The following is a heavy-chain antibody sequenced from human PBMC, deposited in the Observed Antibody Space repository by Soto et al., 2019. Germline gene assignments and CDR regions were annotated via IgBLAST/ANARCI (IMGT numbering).Heavy chain of an antibody. V-gene: IGHV1-69*01. J-gene: IGHJ4*02. CDR2: IIFTFNTA. D-gene: IGHD3-16*01. Sequence: QVQLVQSGAEVKKPGSSVKVSCKPSGGTFNGYIITWVRQAPGQGLEWIGGIIFTFNTANYAEKFQGRVSLSADQGTGTAYMELTSLTSEGTAVFYRARGLGGEPGGFDFLGQGTLV. CDR3: ARGLGGEPGGFDF. CDR1: GGTFNGYI.